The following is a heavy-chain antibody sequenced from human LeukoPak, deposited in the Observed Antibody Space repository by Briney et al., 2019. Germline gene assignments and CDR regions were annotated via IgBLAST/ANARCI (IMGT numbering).Heavy chain of an antibody. J-gene: IGHJ5*02. V-gene: IGHV4-30-2*01. CDR1: GGSFSSGGYS. Sequence: PSQTLSLTCAVSGGSFSSGGYSWSWIRQPPGKGLEWIGYIDHSGSTYYNPSLKSRVTISVDRSKNQFSLKLSSVTAADTAVYYCARFNRKTNWFDPWGQGTLVTVSS. CDR3: ARFNRKTNWFDP. CDR2: IDHSGST. D-gene: IGHD3-16*02.